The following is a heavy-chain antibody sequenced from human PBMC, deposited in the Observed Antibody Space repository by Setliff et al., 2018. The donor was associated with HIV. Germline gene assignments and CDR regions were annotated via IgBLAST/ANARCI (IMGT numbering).Heavy chain of an antibody. V-gene: IGHV4-61*02. CDR3: ARGSYSSSWYGSHFDY. CDR1: GDSISSGSYY. D-gene: IGHD6-13*01. Sequence: PSETLSLTCTVSGDSISSGSYYWSWIRQPAGKGLEWIGRIYTSGSTNYNPSLKSRVTISVDTSKNQFSLKLSSVTAADAAVYYCARGSYSSSWYGSHFDYWGQGILVTAPQ. J-gene: IGHJ4*02. CDR2: IYTSGST.